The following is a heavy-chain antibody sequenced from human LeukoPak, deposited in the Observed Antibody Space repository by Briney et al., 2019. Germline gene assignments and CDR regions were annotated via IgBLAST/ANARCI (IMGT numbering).Heavy chain of an antibody. V-gene: IGHV4-59*08. CDR3: ARLSRWYQDVDH. J-gene: IGHJ5*02. CDR1: GGSIGDYY. CDR2: IDYSGNT. Sequence: SETLSLTCTVSGGSIGDYYWNWVRQPPGKGLEWIGYIDYSGNTTYNPSLKSRVTISVDTSKNQFSLKVRSVIAADTAVYYCARLSRWYQDVDHWGQGTLVTVSS. D-gene: IGHD6-13*01.